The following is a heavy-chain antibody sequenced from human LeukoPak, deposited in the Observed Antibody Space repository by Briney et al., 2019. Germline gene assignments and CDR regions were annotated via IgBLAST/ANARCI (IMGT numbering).Heavy chain of an antibody. Sequence: PGGSLRLSCAASGFTFSNAWMSWVRQAPGKGLEWVGRIKSKTDGGTTDYAAPVKGRFTISRDDSKNTLYLQMNSLKTEDTAVYYCTTGITIFGVVTARDYWGQGTLVTVSS. D-gene: IGHD3-3*01. CDR1: GFTFSNAW. J-gene: IGHJ4*02. CDR3: TTGITIFGVVTARDY. V-gene: IGHV3-15*01. CDR2: IKSKTDGGTT.